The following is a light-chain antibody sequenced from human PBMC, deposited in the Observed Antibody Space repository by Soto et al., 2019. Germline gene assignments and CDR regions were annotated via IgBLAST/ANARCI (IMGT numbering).Light chain of an antibody. CDR2: GNS. Sequence: QSVLTQPPSVSVAPGQRVTISCTGSISNIGAGYDVHWYQQLPGTAPKLLIYGNSNRPSGVPDRFSGSKSGTSASLAITGLQAEDEADYYCQSYDSSLSGYVFGTGTKVT. CDR3: QSYDSSLSGYV. CDR1: ISNIGAGYD. V-gene: IGLV1-40*01. J-gene: IGLJ1*01.